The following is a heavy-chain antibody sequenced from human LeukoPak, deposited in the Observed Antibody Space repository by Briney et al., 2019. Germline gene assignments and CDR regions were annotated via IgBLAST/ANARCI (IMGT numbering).Heavy chain of an antibody. D-gene: IGHD2-2*01. J-gene: IGHJ4*02. CDR2: MYHSGST. Sequence: SETLSLTCAVSGYSISSGYYWGWIRQPPGKGLEWIGSMYHSGSTSYNPSLKNRVTISVDTSKNQLSLKLSSVTAADTAVYYCARDRCSSTSCYYGVDYWGQGTLVTVSS. CDR3: ARDRCSSTSCYYGVDY. V-gene: IGHV4-38-2*02. CDR1: GYSISSGYY.